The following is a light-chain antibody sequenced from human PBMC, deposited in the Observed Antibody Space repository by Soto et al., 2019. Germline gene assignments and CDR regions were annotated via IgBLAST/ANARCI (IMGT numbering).Light chain of an antibody. CDR3: QQYYSFPRT. J-gene: IGKJ1*01. V-gene: IGKV3-15*01. CDR2: GAS. Sequence: EVVMTHSPATLSVSPGERATLSCRASQSLSINLAWYQQKPGQAPRLLIYGASTRATAVPARFSGGGSGTDFTLTISCLQSEDFATYYCQQYYSFPRTFGQGTKVDIK. CDR1: QSLSIN.